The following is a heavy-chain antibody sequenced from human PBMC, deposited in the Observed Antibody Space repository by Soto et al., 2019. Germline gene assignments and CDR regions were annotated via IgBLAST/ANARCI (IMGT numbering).Heavy chain of an antibody. V-gene: IGHV3-30-3*01. J-gene: IGHJ4*02. Sequence: QVQLVESGGGVVQPGRSLRLSCAASGFTFSSYAMHWVRQAPGKGLEWVAVISYDGSNKYYADSVKGRFTISRDNSKNTRYLQMNSLRAEDTAVYYCARARLDTPALDYWGQGTLDTVSS. CDR1: GFTFSSYA. CDR3: ARARLDTPALDY. CDR2: ISYDGSNK. D-gene: IGHD2-2*01.